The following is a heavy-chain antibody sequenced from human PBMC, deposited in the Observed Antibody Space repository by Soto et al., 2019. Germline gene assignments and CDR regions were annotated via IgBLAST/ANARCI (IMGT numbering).Heavy chain of an antibody. CDR1: GFTFNTAW. CDR3: ARFFGSGFDY. V-gene: IGHV3-48*02. CDR2: ISTSGATR. D-gene: IGHD6-19*01. Sequence: GGPLRLSCAASGFTFNTAWLNWLRQAPGKGLEWAAHISTSGATRYYADSVKGRFTISRDNAKTSLYLQMDSLRNEDTAVYYCARFFGSGFDYWGQGTLVTVSS. J-gene: IGHJ4*02.